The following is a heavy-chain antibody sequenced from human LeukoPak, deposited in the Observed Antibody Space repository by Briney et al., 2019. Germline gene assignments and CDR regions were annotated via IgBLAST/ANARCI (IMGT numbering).Heavy chain of an antibody. J-gene: IGHJ4*02. CDR1: GFIFSNYA. Sequence: GGSLRLSCAASGFIFSNYAMTWVRQAPGKGLQWVSTITSGGNTYYADSVKGRFTISRDNSKNTLYLQMNSLRAEDTAVYYCAKYCSGGNCYSGLYWGQGTLVTVSS. CDR3: AKYCSGGNCYSGLY. V-gene: IGHV3-23*01. D-gene: IGHD2-15*01. CDR2: ITSGGNT.